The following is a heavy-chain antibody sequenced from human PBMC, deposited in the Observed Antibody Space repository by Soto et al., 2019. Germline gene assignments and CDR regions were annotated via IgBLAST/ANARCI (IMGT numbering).Heavy chain of an antibody. D-gene: IGHD2-15*01. CDR2: ISYDGTNK. J-gene: IGHJ4*02. CDR3: AKEDSLVVVADY. CDR1: GFAFRNYG. V-gene: IGHV3-30*18. Sequence: QVQLVESGGGVVQPGRSLKLSCAASGFAFRNYGMHWVRQAPGKGLEWVAVISYDGTNKYYADSLKGRFTISRDNSKNTLYLQMNSLSPEDTAVYYCAKEDSLVVVADYWGQGTLVTVSS.